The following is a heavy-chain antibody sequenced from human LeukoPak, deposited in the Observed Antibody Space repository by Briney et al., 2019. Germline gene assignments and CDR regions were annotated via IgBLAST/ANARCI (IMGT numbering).Heavy chain of an antibody. Sequence: PGGSLRLSCAASGLTFSDYYMSWIRQAPGKGLEWVSYISSSSSYTNYADSVKGRFTISRDNAKNSLYLQMNSLRAEDTAVYYCAREGYCSSTSCQFDYWGQGTLVTVSP. J-gene: IGHJ4*02. CDR2: ISSSSSYT. V-gene: IGHV3-11*06. CDR1: GLTFSDYY. CDR3: AREGYCSSTSCQFDY. D-gene: IGHD2-2*01.